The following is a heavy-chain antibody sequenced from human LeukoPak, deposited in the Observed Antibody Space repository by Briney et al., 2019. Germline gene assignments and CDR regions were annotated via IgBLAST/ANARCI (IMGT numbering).Heavy chain of an antibody. CDR1: GYTFSDYY. D-gene: IGHD6-13*01. CDR2: INPNSGGT. Sequence: ASVTVSFTASGYTFSDYYLHWVRQAPGQGLEWMGWINPNSGGTNFAQKFRGRVTMTRDTSITTAYMELTRLKSDDTAVYYCARGGVRTAASSLGYWGQGTLVTVSS. V-gene: IGHV1-2*02. J-gene: IGHJ4*01. CDR3: ARGGVRTAASSLGY.